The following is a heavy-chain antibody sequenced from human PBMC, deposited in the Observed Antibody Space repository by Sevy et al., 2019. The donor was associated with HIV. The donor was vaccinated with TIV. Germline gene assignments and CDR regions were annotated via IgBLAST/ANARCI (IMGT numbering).Heavy chain of an antibody. V-gene: IGHV3-11*01. CDR2: ISSSGSTI. D-gene: IGHD6-13*01. CDR3: ARDRDIAAANYYYGMDV. J-gene: IGHJ6*02. Sequence: GGSLRLSCAASGFILSDYYMSWIRQAPGKGLEWVSYISSSGSTIYYADSVKGRFTISRDNAKNSLYLQMNSLRAEDTAVYYCARDRDIAAANYYYGMDVWGQGTTVTVSS. CDR1: GFILSDYY.